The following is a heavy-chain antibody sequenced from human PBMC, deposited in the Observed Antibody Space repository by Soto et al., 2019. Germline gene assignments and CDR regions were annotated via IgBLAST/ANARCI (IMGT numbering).Heavy chain of an antibody. CDR2: IKSKTDGGTA. D-gene: IGHD3-9*01. CDR1: GFNLSHPL. J-gene: IGHJ4*02. V-gene: IGHV3-15*01. Sequence: KPGGSLRLSCVASGFNLSHPLMTWVRQAAGKGLEWVGRIKSKTDGGTADYAAPVKGRATISRDDSKNTVYLQMNSLKTEDTAVYYCTTGIYYDILTGYHNVAYWGQGALVTVSS. CDR3: TTGIYYDILTGYHNVAY.